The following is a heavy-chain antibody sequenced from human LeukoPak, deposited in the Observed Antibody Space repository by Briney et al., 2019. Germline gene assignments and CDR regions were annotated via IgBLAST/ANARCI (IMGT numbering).Heavy chain of an antibody. Sequence: PSQTLSLTCTVSGGSISSYYWSWLRQPPGKGLEWIGYIYYSGSTNYNPSLKSRVTISVDTSKNQFSLKLSSVTAADTAVYYCAIGDTAMDPFDYWGQGTLVTVSS. CDR1: GGSISSYY. CDR3: AIGDTAMDPFDY. CDR2: IYYSGST. D-gene: IGHD5-18*01. V-gene: IGHV4-59*01. J-gene: IGHJ4*02.